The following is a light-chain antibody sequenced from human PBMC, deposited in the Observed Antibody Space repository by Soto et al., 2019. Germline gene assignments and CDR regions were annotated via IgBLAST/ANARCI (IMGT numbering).Light chain of an antibody. CDR1: SNYNL. CDR3: CSYPGSSSLYV. J-gene: IGLJ1*01. CDR2: EVS. Sequence: QSVLTQPASVSGSPGQSITISCTGTSNYNLVSWYQQHPGKVPKLVIYEVSERPSGVSNRFSGSKSGNTASLTISGLQAEDEADYYCCSYPGSSSLYVFGTGTKLTVL. V-gene: IGLV2-23*02.